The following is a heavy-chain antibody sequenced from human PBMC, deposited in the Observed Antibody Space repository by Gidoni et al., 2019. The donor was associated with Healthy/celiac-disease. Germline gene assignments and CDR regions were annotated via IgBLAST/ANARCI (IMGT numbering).Heavy chain of an antibody. CDR3: ARGPVVGATMWYFDL. Sequence: QVQLVQSGAEVKKPGASVKVSCKASGYTFTGYYMHWVRQAPGQGLEWMGWINPNSGGTNYAQKFQGRVTMTRDTSISTAYMELSRLRSDDTAVYYCARGPVVGATMWYFDLWGRGTLVTVSS. CDR1: GYTFTGYY. V-gene: IGHV1-2*02. J-gene: IGHJ2*01. CDR2: INPNSGGT. D-gene: IGHD1-26*01.